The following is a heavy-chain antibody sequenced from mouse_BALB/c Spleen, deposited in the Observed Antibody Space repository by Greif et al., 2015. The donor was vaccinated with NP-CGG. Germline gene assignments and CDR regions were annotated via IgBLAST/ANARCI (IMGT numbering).Heavy chain of an antibody. V-gene: IGHV1S41*01. CDR2: IAPGSGST. CDR3: ARKNYYGSSDAMDY. D-gene: IGHD1-1*01. J-gene: IGHJ4*01. Sequence: DLVKPGASVKLSCKASGYTFTSYWINWIKQRPGQGLEWIGRIAPGSGSTYYNEMFKGKATLTVDTSSSTAYIQLSSLSSEDSAVYFCARKNYYGSSDAMDYWGQGTSVTVSS. CDR1: GYTFTSYW.